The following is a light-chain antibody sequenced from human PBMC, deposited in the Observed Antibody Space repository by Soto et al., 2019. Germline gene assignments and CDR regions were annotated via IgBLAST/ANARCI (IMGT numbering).Light chain of an antibody. CDR2: GAS. Sequence: EIVMTQSPATLSVSPGARATLSCRASQTVTSNLAWYQQKPGQAPRLLIYGASTRATGIPARFSGSGSGTDFTLTISRLETEDFAVYYCQQYGSSLITFGQGTRLEIK. CDR1: QTVTSN. J-gene: IGKJ5*01. V-gene: IGKV3-15*01. CDR3: QQYGSSLIT.